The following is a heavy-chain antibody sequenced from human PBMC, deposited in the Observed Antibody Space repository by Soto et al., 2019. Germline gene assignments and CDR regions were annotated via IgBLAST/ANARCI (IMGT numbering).Heavy chain of an antibody. CDR1: GGSISSYY. J-gene: IGHJ5*02. CDR3: ARLGGSARLTGGSAWFDP. Sequence: SETVSLTCTVSGGSISSYYWSWIRQPPGKGLEWIGYIYYSGSTNYNPSLKSRVTISVDTSKNQFSLKLSSVTAADTAVYYRARLGGSARLTGGSAWFDPWGQGTLVTVSS. D-gene: IGHD7-27*01. CDR2: IYYSGST. V-gene: IGHV4-59*01.